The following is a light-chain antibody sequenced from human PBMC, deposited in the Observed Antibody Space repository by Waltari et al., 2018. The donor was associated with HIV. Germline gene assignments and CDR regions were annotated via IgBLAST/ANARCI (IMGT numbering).Light chain of an antibody. V-gene: IGLV7-43*01. CDR3: LLYYGGAQPWV. CDR1: TGAVTSGYF. CDR2: NTN. J-gene: IGLJ3*02. Sequence: QTVVTQEPSLTVSPGGTVTLTCASSTGAVTSGYFPNWFQQKPGQAPRALIYNTNNKHAWTPARCSGSLLGGKAALTLSGVQPEDEAEYYCLLYYGGAQPWVFGGGTKLTVL.